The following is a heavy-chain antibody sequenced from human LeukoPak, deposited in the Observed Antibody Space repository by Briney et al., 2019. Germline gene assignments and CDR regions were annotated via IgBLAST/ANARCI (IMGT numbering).Heavy chain of an antibody. CDR1: GFTVSSNY. CDR3: ARLWFGELAFDY. D-gene: IGHD3-10*01. V-gene: IGHV3-66*01. CDR2: IYRGGNT. J-gene: IGHJ4*02. Sequence: GGSLRLSCAASGFTVSSNYVNWVRQAPGKGLEWVSVIYRGGNTYYADSVKGRFTISRDNSKNTLYLQMNSLRAEDTAVYYCARLWFGELAFDYWGQGTLVTVSS.